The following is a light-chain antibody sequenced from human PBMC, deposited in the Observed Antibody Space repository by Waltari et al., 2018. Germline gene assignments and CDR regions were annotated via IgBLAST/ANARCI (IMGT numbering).Light chain of an antibody. CDR1: QSVSNSH. CDR3: QQCARSPWT. CDR2: GTD. Sequence: EIVLTQSPGTLSLSPGERATLSCRASQSVSNSHVAWYQQKPGQAPRLLIHGTDNRATGVPDRFSGGGSGTDFTLTISSLETEDSAVYYCQQCARSPWTFGHGTKVEI. V-gene: IGKV3-20*01. J-gene: IGKJ1*01.